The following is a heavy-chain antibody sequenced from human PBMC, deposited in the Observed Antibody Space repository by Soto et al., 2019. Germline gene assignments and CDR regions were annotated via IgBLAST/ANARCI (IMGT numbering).Heavy chain of an antibody. Sequence: GGSLRLSCAGSGFSFSSYAMSWVRQAPGKGLEWVSAISGSGGSTYYADSVKGRFTISRDISRNTVYLQMNSLRAEDKDVYYCAKGVTYYDFWSGYFDYWGPGT. V-gene: IGHV3-23*01. CDR2: ISGSGGST. CDR3: AKGVTYYDFWSGYFDY. CDR1: GFSFSSYA. J-gene: IGHJ4*02. D-gene: IGHD3-3*01.